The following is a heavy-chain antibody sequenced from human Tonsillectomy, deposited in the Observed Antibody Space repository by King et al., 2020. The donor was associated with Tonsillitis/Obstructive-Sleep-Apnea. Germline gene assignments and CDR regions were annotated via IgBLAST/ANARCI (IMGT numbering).Heavy chain of an antibody. CDR2: IYSGGST. V-gene: IGHV3-53*04. Sequence: VQLVESGGGLVQPGGSLRLSCAASGFTVSNNYMSWVRQAPGKGLEWVSVIYSGGSTYYADSVKGRFTVSRHNSKNTLYLQMNSLRAEDTAVYYCARGVFTSRAHYNYWGQGTLVTVST. CDR1: GFTVSNNY. J-gene: IGHJ4*02. D-gene: IGHD4-11*01. CDR3: ARGVFTSRAHYNY.